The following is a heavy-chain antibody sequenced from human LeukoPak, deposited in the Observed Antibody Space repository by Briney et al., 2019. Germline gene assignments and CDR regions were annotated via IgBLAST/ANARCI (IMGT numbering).Heavy chain of an antibody. V-gene: IGHV1-69*04. Sequence: SVKVSCKASGGTFSSYAISWVPQAPGQGLEWMGRIIPILGIANYAQKFQGRITITADKSTSTAYMELSSLRSEDTAVYYCAREIKAYYYGSGARGWFDPWGQGTLVTVSS. CDR2: IIPILGIA. D-gene: IGHD3-10*01. CDR3: AREIKAYYYGSGARGWFDP. J-gene: IGHJ5*02. CDR1: GGTFSSYA.